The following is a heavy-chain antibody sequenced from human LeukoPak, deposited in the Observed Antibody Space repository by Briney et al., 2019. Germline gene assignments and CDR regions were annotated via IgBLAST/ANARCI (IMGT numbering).Heavy chain of an antibody. Sequence: GGSLRLFCAASGFTASSNYMSWVRQAPGKGLEWVSVIYSGGSTYYADSVKGRFTISRDNSKNTLYLQMNSLRAEDTAVYYCARVLRSSSWFDAFDIWGQGTMVTVSS. J-gene: IGHJ3*02. CDR1: GFTASSNY. CDR2: IYSGGST. D-gene: IGHD6-13*01. CDR3: ARVLRSSSWFDAFDI. V-gene: IGHV3-66*01.